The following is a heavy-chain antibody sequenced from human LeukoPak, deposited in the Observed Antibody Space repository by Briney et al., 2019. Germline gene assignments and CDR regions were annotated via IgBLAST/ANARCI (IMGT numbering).Heavy chain of an antibody. CDR1: GDSISRYY. Sequence: SETLSLTCSVSGDSISRYYWSWVRQPPGKGLEWLGHIYSTGVTKYNPSLKSRGTISVDTSKNQFSLRLSSVTAADTAVYYCARLTTVVFGGAFDIWGQGTLVTVSS. CDR2: IYSTGVT. V-gene: IGHV4-59*08. J-gene: IGHJ3*02. D-gene: IGHD4-23*01. CDR3: ARLTTVVFGGAFDI.